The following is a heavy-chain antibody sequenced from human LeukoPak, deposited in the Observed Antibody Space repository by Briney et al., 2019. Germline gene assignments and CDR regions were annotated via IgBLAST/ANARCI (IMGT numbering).Heavy chain of an antibody. CDR1: GLNFRTYA. J-gene: IGHJ3*02. CDR3: AKEARGSAFDI. Sequence: PGGSLRLSCTASGLNFRTYAMSWVRQAPGKGLEWVSSIGTDDTKFYGDSVKGRFTISRDNSKNTLYLQMNSLRAEETAVYYCAKEARGSAFDIWGQGTMVTVSS. V-gene: IGHV3-23*01. D-gene: IGHD1-26*01. CDR2: IGTDDTK.